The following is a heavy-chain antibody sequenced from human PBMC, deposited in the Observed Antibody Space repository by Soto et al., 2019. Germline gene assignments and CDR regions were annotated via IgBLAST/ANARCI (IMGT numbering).Heavy chain of an antibody. CDR2: ISAYNGNT. Sequence: GASVKVSCKASGYTFTSYGISWVRQAPGQGLEWMGWISAYNGNTNYAQKLQGRVTMTTDTSTSTAYMELRSLRSDDTAVYYCARDHSLDYGDYVGGMDVWGQGTTVTVSS. D-gene: IGHD4-17*01. V-gene: IGHV1-18*01. CDR3: ARDHSLDYGDYVGGMDV. CDR1: GYTFTSYG. J-gene: IGHJ6*02.